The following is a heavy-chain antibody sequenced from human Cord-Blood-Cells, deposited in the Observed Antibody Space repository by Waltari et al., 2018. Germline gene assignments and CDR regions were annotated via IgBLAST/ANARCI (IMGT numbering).Heavy chain of an antibody. D-gene: IGHD6-19*01. Sequence: QVQLVASGGGVVQPGRSLRLSCAASGFTFNSYGIAWVRPAPGKGLEWVAVISYDGSNIYYADAVKGRFTIARDNSKNTLYLQMNSLRAEDTAVYYCAKEDSGWYFDYWGQGTLVTVSS. V-gene: IGHV3-30*18. CDR3: AKEDSGWYFDY. CDR2: ISYDGSNI. J-gene: IGHJ4*02. CDR1: GFTFNSYG.